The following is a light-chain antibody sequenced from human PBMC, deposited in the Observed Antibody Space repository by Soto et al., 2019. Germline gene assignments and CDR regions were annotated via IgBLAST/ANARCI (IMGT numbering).Light chain of an antibody. CDR1: QSVSSY. V-gene: IGKV3-11*01. Sequence: EIVLTQSPATLSLSPGERATLSCRASQSVSSYLAWYQQKPGQAPRLLIYDASNRATDIPARFSGSGSGTDFTLTISSLEPEDFAVYYCQQRSNCSITFGQGTRLEIK. CDR2: DAS. J-gene: IGKJ5*01. CDR3: QQRSNCSIT.